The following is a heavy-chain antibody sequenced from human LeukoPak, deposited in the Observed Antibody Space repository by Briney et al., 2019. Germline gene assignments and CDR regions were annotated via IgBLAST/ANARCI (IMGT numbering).Heavy chain of an antibody. V-gene: IGHV1-69*04. Sequence: SVKVSCKASGGTFSSYAISWVQQAPGQGLEWMGRIIPILGIANYAQKFQGRVTITADKSTSTAYMELSSLRSEDTAVYYCARDGGAGIVGSSQFDYWGQGTLVTVSS. CDR1: GGTFSSYA. CDR3: ARDGGAGIVGSSQFDY. D-gene: IGHD1-26*01. J-gene: IGHJ4*02. CDR2: IIPILGIA.